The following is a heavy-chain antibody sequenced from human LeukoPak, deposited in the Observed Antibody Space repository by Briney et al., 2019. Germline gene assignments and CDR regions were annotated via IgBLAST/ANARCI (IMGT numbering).Heavy chain of an antibody. CDR3: AREGYCGGDCYAYYFDY. CDR2: IIPIFGTA. CDR1: GYTFTSYA. Sequence: GASVKVSCKASGYTFTSYAISWVRQAPGQGLEWMGGIIPIFGTANYAQKFQGRVTITADESTSTAYMELSSLRSEDTAVYYCAREGYCGGDCYAYYFDYWGQGTLVTVSS. J-gene: IGHJ4*02. V-gene: IGHV1-69*13. D-gene: IGHD2-21*02.